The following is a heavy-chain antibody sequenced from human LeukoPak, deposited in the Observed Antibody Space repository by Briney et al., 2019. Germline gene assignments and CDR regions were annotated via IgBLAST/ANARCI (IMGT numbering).Heavy chain of an antibody. J-gene: IGHJ6*02. CDR3: ARGQEDSSGSYGPGMDV. CDR2: IYDSGST. V-gene: IGHV4-59*01. CDR1: GGSISSYY. D-gene: IGHD3-22*01. Sequence: SETLSLTCTVSGGSISSYYWSWIRQPPGKGLEWIGFIYDSGSTNYNPSLRSRVTISVDTSKNQFSLKLSSVTAADTAVYYCARGQEDSSGSYGPGMDVWGQGTTVTVSS.